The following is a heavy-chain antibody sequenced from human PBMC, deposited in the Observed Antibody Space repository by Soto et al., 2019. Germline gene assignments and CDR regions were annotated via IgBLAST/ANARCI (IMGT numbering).Heavy chain of an antibody. Sequence: QVQLQQWGAGLSKPSETLSLTCAVYGGSFSGYYWSWIRQPPGKGLEWIGEINHSGSTNYNPSLKSRVTLSVDTSKNQFSLNLSSVTAADTAVYYCARGPGIAVAGQNFDYWGQGTLVTVSS. CDR2: INHSGST. CDR3: ARGPGIAVAGQNFDY. CDR1: GGSFSGYY. D-gene: IGHD6-19*01. V-gene: IGHV4-34*01. J-gene: IGHJ4*02.